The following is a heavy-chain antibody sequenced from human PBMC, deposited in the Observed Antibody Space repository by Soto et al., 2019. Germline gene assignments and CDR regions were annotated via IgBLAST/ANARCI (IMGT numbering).Heavy chain of an antibody. D-gene: IGHD4-17*01. CDR3: ARQPLSYGDNQRGYYYYGMDV. V-gene: IGHV4-34*01. J-gene: IGHJ6*02. CDR2: INHSGST. CDR1: GGSFSGYY. Sequence: NPSETLSLTCAVYGGSFSGYYWSWIRQPPGKGLEWIGEINHSGSTNYNPSLKSRVTISVDTSKNQFSLKLSSVTAADTAVYYCARQPLSYGDNQRGYYYYGMDVWGQGTTVTVSS.